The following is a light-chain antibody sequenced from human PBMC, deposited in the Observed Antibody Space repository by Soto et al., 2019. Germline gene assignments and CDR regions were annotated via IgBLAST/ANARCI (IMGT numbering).Light chain of an antibody. CDR2: GAS. Sequence: EIVLTQSPGTLSLSPGERATLSCRASQSVSSSYLAWYQQKPGQAPRLLLYGASSRATGIPDRFSGSGSGTDFTLNIIRLEPEDFAVYYCQQYGSSSYTFGQGTKLEI. CDR3: QQYGSSSYT. J-gene: IGKJ2*01. CDR1: QSVSSSY. V-gene: IGKV3-20*01.